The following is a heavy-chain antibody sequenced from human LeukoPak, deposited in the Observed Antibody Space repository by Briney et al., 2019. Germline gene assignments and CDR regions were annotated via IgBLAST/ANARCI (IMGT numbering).Heavy chain of an antibody. Sequence: GGSLRLSCAASGFTFSDHYMDWVRQAPGKGLEWVSSISRSGSTKYYADSVKGRFTISRDNAKNSLFLQMNSLRAEDTAVYYCARVLRYCSGGNCYSGGLGYMDVWGKGTTVTISS. V-gene: IGHV3-11*01. D-gene: IGHD2-15*01. CDR1: GFTFSDHY. CDR2: ISRSGSTK. J-gene: IGHJ6*03. CDR3: ARVLRYCSGGNCYSGGLGYMDV.